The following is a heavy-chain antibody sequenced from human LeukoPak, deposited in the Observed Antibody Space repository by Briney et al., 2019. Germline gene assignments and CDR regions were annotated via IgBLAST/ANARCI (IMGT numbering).Heavy chain of an antibody. D-gene: IGHD3-16*01. CDR1: GGSISGSGYY. V-gene: IGHV4-39*01. CDR3: ARLGGSYGMDV. J-gene: IGHJ6*02. CDR2: IFYSGST. Sequence: PSETLSLTCIVSGGSISGSGYYWGWIRQPPGKGLEWIANIFYSGSTYYSPSLKSRVTISVDTSKNQFSLRLSSVTAADTAVYYCARLGGSYGMDVWGQGTTVTVSS.